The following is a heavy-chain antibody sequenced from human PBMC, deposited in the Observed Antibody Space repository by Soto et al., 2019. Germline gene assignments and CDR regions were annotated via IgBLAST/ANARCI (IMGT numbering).Heavy chain of an antibody. V-gene: IGHV3-30*18. CDR3: AKDRREWGTRFGASDAVDT. CDR2: ISYDGNTK. Sequence: PGGSLRLSCAASGFTFSSYGIHWVRQAPGKGLEWVAVISYDGNTKYYADSVRGRFTISRDNSKNTLFLQMDSLTPEDTAVYYCAKDRREWGTRFGASDAVDTWGQGTMVTVSS. J-gene: IGHJ3*02. D-gene: IGHD3-16*01. CDR1: GFTFSSYG.